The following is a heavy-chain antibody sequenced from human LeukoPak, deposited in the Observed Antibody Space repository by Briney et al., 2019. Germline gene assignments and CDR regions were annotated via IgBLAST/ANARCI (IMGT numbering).Heavy chain of an antibody. J-gene: IGHJ4*02. Sequence: SETLSLTCTVSGVSISSSNSYWGWIRQPPGKGLEWIGSIYYSGNTYYNASLKSQVSISIDTSKNQFSLKVTSVTAADTAVYYCARQTGSGLFILPGGQGTLVTVSS. V-gene: IGHV4-39*01. D-gene: IGHD3/OR15-3a*01. CDR1: GVSISSSNSY. CDR3: ARQTGSGLFILP. CDR2: IYYSGNT.